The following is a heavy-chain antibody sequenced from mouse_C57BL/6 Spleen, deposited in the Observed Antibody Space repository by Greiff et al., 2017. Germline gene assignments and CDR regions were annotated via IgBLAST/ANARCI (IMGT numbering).Heavy chain of an antibody. Sequence: EVQRVESGGGLVQPKGSLKLSCAASGFTFNTYAMHWVRQAPGKGLEWVARIRSKSSNYATYYADSVKDRFTISRDDSQSMLYLQMNNLKTEDTAMYYCVRDGSSFSYWYFDVWGTGTTVTVSS. CDR1: GFTFNTYA. D-gene: IGHD1-1*01. V-gene: IGHV10-3*01. CDR2: IRSKSSNYAT. J-gene: IGHJ1*03. CDR3: VRDGSSFSYWYFDV.